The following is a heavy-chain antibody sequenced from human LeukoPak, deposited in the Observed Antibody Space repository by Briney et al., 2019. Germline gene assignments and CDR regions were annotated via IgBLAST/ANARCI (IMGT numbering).Heavy chain of an antibody. CDR1: GFTFSSYA. CDR3: ARGIIYSYGHIDY. D-gene: IGHD5-18*01. J-gene: IGHJ4*02. CDR2: ISYDGSNK. Sequence: GGSLRLSCAASGFTFSSYAMHWVRQAPGKGLEWVAVISYDGSNKYYADSVKGRFTISRDNSKNTLYLQMNSLRAEDTAVYYCARGIIYSYGHIDYWGQGTLVTVSS. V-gene: IGHV3-30*04.